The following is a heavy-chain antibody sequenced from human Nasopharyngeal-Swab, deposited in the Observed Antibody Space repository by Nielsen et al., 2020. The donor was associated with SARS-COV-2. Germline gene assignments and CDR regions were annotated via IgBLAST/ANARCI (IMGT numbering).Heavy chain of an antibody. CDR2: INPNSGGT. J-gene: IGHJ6*02. V-gene: IGHV1-2*04. Sequence: WVRQAPGQGLEWMGWINPNSGGTNYAQKFQGWVTMTRDTSISTAYMELSRLRSDDTAVYYCARAVSGYSYDRGSGMDVWGQGTTVTVSS. D-gene: IGHD5-18*01. CDR3: ARAVSGYSYDRGSGMDV.